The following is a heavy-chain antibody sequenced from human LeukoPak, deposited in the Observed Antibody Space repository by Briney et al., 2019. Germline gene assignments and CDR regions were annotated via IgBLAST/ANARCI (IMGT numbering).Heavy chain of an antibody. CDR1: GFTLNNYA. CDR2: ISESGATT. Sequence: GGSLRLSCAASGFTLNNYAMSWVRPAPGKGLEWVSAISESGATTYYADSVKGRFTMSRDNSKNTLYLQMDSLGAEDTAVYYCAKDVKTIDAFDIWGQGTMVTVSS. V-gene: IGHV3-23*01. CDR3: AKDVKTIDAFDI. J-gene: IGHJ3*02.